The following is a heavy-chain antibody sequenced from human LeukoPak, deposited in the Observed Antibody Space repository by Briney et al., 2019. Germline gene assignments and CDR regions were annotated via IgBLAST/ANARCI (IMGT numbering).Heavy chain of an antibody. CDR2: LNSDESNT. Sequence: GRSLRLSCAASGFTFSSYGMHWVRQAPGKGLVWVSRLNSDESNTNSYADSVKGRLIISRDNAKNTLYLQMNSLRAEDTAVYFCGRGGNGIDIWGQGTTVIVSS. CDR1: GFTFSSYG. CDR3: GRGGNGIDI. V-gene: IGHV3-74*01. J-gene: IGHJ3*02. D-gene: IGHD2-8*01.